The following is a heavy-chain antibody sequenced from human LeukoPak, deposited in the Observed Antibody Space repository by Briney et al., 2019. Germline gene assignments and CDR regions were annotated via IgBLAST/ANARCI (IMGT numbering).Heavy chain of an antibody. V-gene: IGHV3-23*01. CDR2: ISGSGGTT. CDR1: GFTFSSYA. D-gene: IGHD6-13*01. J-gene: IGHJ4*02. Sequence: PGGSLRLSCAASGFTFSSYAMSWVRQAPGKGLDWDSSISGSGGTTYYSDSVKGRFTISRDNSKNTLYLQMNSLRPDDMAVYYCAKGNGKAATGSVVDYWGQGTLVPVSS. CDR3: AKGNGKAATGSVVDY.